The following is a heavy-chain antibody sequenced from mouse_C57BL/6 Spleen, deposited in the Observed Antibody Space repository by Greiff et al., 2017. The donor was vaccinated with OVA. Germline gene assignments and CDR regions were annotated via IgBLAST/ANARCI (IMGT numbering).Heavy chain of an antibody. Sequence: VQLQQSGPELVKPGASVKISCKASGYAFSSSWMNWVKQRPGKGLEWIGRIYPGDGGTNYNGRFKGKATLTADKSSSTAYIQLSSRTSEDSAVYYCARGINYDCSYYAMDYWGQVTSDTASS. CDR1: GYAFSSSW. CDR2: IYPGDGGT. J-gene: IGHJ4*01. V-gene: IGHV1-82*01. CDR3: ARGINYDCSYYAMDY. D-gene: IGHD2-4*01.